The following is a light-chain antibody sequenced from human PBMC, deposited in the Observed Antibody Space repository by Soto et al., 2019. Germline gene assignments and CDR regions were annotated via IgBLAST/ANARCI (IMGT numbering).Light chain of an antibody. CDR3: QQYKA. J-gene: IGKJ1*01. CDR1: QSLSSY. CDR2: DAS. V-gene: IGKV1-5*01. Sequence: DIQMTQSPSTLSASVGDNITITCRASQSLSSYLAWYQQKPGRAPKLLIFDASSLERGVPSRFSGSGSGTEFRLTISSLQHDDFATYYCQQYKAFGQGTKVDIK.